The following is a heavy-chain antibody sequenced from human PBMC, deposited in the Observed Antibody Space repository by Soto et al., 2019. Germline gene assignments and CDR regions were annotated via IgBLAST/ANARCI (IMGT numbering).Heavy chain of an antibody. CDR2: INPSGGST. D-gene: IGHD3-3*01. V-gene: IGHV1-46*01. CDR3: ARGDTIFGVVPWPYYFDY. Sequence: ASVKVSCKASGYTFTSYYMHWVRQAPGQGLEWMGIINPSGGSTSYAQKFQGRVTMTRDTSTSTVYMELSSLRSEDTAVYYCARGDTIFGVVPWPYYFDYWGQGTLVTVFS. CDR1: GYTFTSYY. J-gene: IGHJ4*02.